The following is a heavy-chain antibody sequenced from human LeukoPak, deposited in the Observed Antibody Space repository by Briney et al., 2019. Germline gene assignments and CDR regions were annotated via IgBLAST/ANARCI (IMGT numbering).Heavy chain of an antibody. CDR1: GGSFSGYY. D-gene: IGHD3-10*01. V-gene: IGHV4-34*01. J-gene: IGHJ6*03. Sequence: SETLSLTCAVYGGSFSGYYWSWIRQPPGKGLEWIGEINHSGSTNYNPSLKSRVTISVDTSKNQFSLKVSSVTAADTAVYYCARLWFGELLLRYCYYMDVWGKGTTVTVSS. CDR3: ARLWFGELLLRYCYYMDV. CDR2: INHSGST.